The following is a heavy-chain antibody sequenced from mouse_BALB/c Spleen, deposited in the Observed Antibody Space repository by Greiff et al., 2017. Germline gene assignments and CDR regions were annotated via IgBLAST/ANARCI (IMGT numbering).Heavy chain of an antibody. CDR1: GFSLSTYGIG. V-gene: IGHV8-11*01. D-gene: IGHD2-4*01. J-gene: IGHJ3*01. CDR2: IWWNDNK. CDR3: ARMYDYDGGAWFAY. Sequence: QVTLKESGPGILQPSQTLSLTCSFSGFSLSTYGIGVGWIRQPSGKGLEWLAHIWWNDNKYYNTALKSRLTISKDTSNNQVFLKIASVDTADTATYYWARMYDYDGGAWFAYWGQGTLVTVSA.